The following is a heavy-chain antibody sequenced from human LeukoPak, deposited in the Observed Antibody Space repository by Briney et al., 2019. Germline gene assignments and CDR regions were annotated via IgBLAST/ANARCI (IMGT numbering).Heavy chain of an antibody. CDR3: ARGRGYSYGLPDY. CDR1: GGSFSGYY. Sequence: SETLSLXCAVYGGSFSGYYWSWIRQPPGKGLEWIGEINHSGSTNYNPSLKSRVTISVDTSKNQFSLKLSSVTAADTAVYYCARGRGYSYGLPDYWGQGTLVTVSS. V-gene: IGHV4-34*01. CDR2: INHSGST. J-gene: IGHJ4*02. D-gene: IGHD5-18*01.